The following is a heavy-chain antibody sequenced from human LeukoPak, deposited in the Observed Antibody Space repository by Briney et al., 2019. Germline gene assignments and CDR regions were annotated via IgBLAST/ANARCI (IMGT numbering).Heavy chain of an antibody. Sequence: SETLSLTCSVSGGSISSSAYYWGWIRQPPGKGLEWIGNIYYRGSTDYNPSLKSRVTISVDTSKNQFSLKLDSVTATDTAVYYCASVRVYHFDYWGQGTLVTVSS. J-gene: IGHJ4*02. CDR3: ASVRVYHFDY. D-gene: IGHD6-13*01. CDR2: IYYRGST. V-gene: IGHV4-39*01. CDR1: GGSISSSAYY.